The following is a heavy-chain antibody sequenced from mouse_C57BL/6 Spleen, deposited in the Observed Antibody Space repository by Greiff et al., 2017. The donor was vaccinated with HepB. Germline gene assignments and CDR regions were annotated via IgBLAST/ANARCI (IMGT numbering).Heavy chain of an antibody. J-gene: IGHJ2*01. V-gene: IGHV5-9*01. CDR1: GFTFSSYT. CDR2: ISGGGGNT. CDR3: ARLSRGYFDY. Sequence: EVKLMESGGGLVKPGGSLKLSCAASGFTFSSYTMSWVRQTPEKRLEWVATISGGGGNTYYPDSVKGRFTISRDNAKNTLYLQMSSLRSEDTTLYYCARLSRGYFDYWGQGTTLTVSS.